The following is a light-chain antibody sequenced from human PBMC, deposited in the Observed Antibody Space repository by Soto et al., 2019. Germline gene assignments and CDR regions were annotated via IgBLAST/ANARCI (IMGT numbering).Light chain of an antibody. CDR1: QTVSSSY. J-gene: IGKJ4*01. V-gene: IGKV3-20*01. CDR3: QQHDNSPLT. Sequence: EIVLTQSPGTLSLSPGERATLSCRASQTVSSSYLAWYQQKPGQAPRLLIYGASSRATGIPDRFSGSGSGTDFTLTISRLEPEDFALYYCQQHDNSPLTFGGGTKV. CDR2: GAS.